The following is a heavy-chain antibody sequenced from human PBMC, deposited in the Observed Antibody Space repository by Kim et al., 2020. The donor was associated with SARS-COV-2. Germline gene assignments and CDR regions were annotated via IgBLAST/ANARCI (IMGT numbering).Heavy chain of an antibody. V-gene: IGHV4-30-2*01. CDR3: ARGGGLWSSYYTAFDP. Sequence: SETLSLTCAVSGDSINNDDYSWTWIRQPPGKGLEWLGYIFNSGRIYYNPSLKSRVTLSLDRSKNQFSLKLTSMTAADTAVYYCARGGGLWSSYYTAFDPWGQGTLVAVSS. CDR1: GDSINNDDYS. J-gene: IGHJ5*02. D-gene: IGHD3-3*01. CDR2: IFNSGRI.